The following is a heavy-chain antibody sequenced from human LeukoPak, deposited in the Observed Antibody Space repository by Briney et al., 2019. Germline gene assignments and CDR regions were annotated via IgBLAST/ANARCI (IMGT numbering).Heavy chain of an antibody. D-gene: IGHD3-10*01. J-gene: IGHJ6*03. CDR3: AKDTMVRGGYYYYMDV. CDR2: ISWDGGST. CDR1: GFTFDDYT. Sequence: GGSLRLSCAASGFTFDDYTMHWVRRAPGKGLEWVSLISWDGGSTYYADSVKGRFTISRDNSKNSLYLQMNSLRTEDTALYYCAKDTMVRGGYYYYMDVWGKGTTVTVSS. V-gene: IGHV3-43*01.